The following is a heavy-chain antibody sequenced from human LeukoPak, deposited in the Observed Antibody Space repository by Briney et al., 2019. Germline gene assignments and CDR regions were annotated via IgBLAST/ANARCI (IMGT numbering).Heavy chain of an antibody. CDR1: GGSFSGYY. V-gene: IGHV4-31*11. D-gene: IGHD2-2*01. Sequence: SETLSLTCAVYGGSFSGYYWSWIRQHPGKGLEWIGYIYYSGSTYYNPSLKSRVTISVDTSKNQFSLKLSSVTAADTAVYYCARGFTAAPDYWGQGTLVTVSS. CDR2: IYYSGST. CDR3: ARGFTAAPDY. J-gene: IGHJ4*02.